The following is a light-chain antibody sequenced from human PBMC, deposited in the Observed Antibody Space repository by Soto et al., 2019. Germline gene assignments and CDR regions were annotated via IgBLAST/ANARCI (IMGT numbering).Light chain of an antibody. V-gene: IGKV3-15*01. CDR2: GAS. Sequence: EIVMTQSPATLSVSPGERATLSCRASQSVSSNLAWYQQKPGQAPRLLIYGASTRATGIPARFSGSGSGTEFTLTISILQSEDFAVYYCHQYNNWPPWTFGQGTKVEIK. CDR3: HQYNNWPPWT. J-gene: IGKJ1*01. CDR1: QSVSSN.